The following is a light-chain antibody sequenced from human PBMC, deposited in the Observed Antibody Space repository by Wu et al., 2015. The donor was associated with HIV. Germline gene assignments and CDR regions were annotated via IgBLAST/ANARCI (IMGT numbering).Light chain of an antibody. CDR1: QSVSTY. V-gene: IGKV3-11*01. CDR2: GAS. J-gene: IGKJ5*01. CDR3: QQGSSWPLT. Sequence: PGERATLSCRSSQSVSTYLAWYQQKPGQAPRLLIYGASNRATGIPASFSGSGSGTDFTLTISSLEPEDFAVYYCQQGSSWPLTFGQGTRLEIK.